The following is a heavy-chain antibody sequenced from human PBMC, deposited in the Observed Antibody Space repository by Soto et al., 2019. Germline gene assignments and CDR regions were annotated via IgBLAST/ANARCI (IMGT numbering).Heavy chain of an antibody. Sequence: QVQLVESGGGVVQPGRSLRLSCAASGFTFSSYGMHWVRQAPGKGLEWVAVISYDGSNKYYADSVKGRFTISRDNSKKTLYLQMNSLRAEDTAVYYCAKDGDYYGSGSPDYWGQGTLVTVSS. CDR3: AKDGDYYGSGSPDY. CDR2: ISYDGSNK. J-gene: IGHJ4*02. V-gene: IGHV3-30*18. CDR1: GFTFSSYG. D-gene: IGHD3-10*01.